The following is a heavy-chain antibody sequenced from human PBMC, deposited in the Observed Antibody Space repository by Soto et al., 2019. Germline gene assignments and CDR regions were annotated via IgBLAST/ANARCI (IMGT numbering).Heavy chain of an antibody. CDR3: ARDRRMIVVVITLMVAFDI. J-gene: IGHJ3*02. V-gene: IGHV3-30-3*01. Sequence: QVQLVESGGGVVQPGRSLRLSCAASGFTFSSYAMHWVRQAPGKGLEWVAVISYDGSNKYYADSVKGRFTISRDNSKNTLYLQMNSLRAEDTAVYYCARDRRMIVVVITLMVAFDIWGQGTMVTVSS. CDR1: GFTFSSYA. D-gene: IGHD3-22*01. CDR2: ISYDGSNK.